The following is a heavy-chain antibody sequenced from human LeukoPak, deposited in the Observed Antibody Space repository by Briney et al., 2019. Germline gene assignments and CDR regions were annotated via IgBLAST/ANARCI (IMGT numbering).Heavy chain of an antibody. CDR3: AREIGGGLHYFHS. CDR1: GFTVSSSF. Sequence: GGSLRLSCVGSGFTVSSSFMSWVRQAPGKGLEWVSNLYNDAFDSATHYADSVKGRFTTYRDNSQNTLCLQMNSLRAEDTAMYYCAREIGGGLHYFHSWGQGTPVTVSS. J-gene: IGHJ4*02. D-gene: IGHD1-26*01. V-gene: IGHV3-53*01. CDR2: LYNDAFDSAT.